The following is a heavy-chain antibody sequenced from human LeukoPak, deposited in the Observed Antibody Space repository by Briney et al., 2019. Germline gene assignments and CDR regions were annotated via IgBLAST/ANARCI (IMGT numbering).Heavy chain of an antibody. J-gene: IGHJ5*02. Sequence: GASVKVSCKASGYRFTAYYIHWVRQAPGQGLEWMGWINPNSGVTNYAQNLQGGVTLTGDTSITTSYMELTGLTSVDTAVYYCGLVASGNWWFDPWGQGTLVTVSS. CDR3: GLVASGNWWFDP. CDR2: INPNSGVT. CDR1: GYRFTAYY. V-gene: IGHV1-2*02. D-gene: IGHD2-8*02.